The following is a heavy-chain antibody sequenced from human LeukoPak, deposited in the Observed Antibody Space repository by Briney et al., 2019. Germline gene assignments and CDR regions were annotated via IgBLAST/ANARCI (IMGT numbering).Heavy chain of an antibody. D-gene: IGHD3-22*01. CDR1: GFTVSGNY. V-gene: IGHV3-7*01. Sequence: PGGSLRLSCAVSGFTVSGNYMSWVRQAPGKGLEWVANIKQDGSEKYYVDSVKGRFTISRDNAKNSLYLQMNSLRAEDTAVYYCARDQPMIAHAFDIWGQGTMVTVSS. CDR2: IKQDGSEK. J-gene: IGHJ3*02. CDR3: ARDQPMIAHAFDI.